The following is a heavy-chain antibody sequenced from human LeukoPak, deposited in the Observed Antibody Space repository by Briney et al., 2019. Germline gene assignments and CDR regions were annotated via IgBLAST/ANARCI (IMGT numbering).Heavy chain of an antibody. CDR1: GYTFTSYD. V-gene: IGHV1-18*01. CDR3: ARGLTVYYDFWSGYSGYYMDV. J-gene: IGHJ6*03. D-gene: IGHD3-3*01. Sequence: ASVKVSCKASGYTFTSYDINWVRQATGQGLEWMGWISAYNGNTNYAQKLQGRVTMTTDTSTSTAYMELRSLRSDDTAVYYCARGLTVYYDFWSGYSGYYMDVWGKGTTVTVSS. CDR2: ISAYNGNT.